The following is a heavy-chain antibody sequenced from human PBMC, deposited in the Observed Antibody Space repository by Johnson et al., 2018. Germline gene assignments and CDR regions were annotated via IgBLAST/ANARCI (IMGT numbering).Heavy chain of an antibody. CDR3: ARDLRGDVFDI. CDR1: GFTFSNFV. D-gene: IGHD3-10*01. CDR2: IYSGGTT. V-gene: IGHV3-66*01. Sequence: VQLVQSGGDLVQPGGSLRLSCAASGFTFSNFVMTWVRQAPGKGLEWVSVIYSGGTTHYADSVKGRFTISRDNSKNTLYLQMHRLRAEDTAVYYCARDLRGDVFDIWGQGTMVTVSS. J-gene: IGHJ3*02.